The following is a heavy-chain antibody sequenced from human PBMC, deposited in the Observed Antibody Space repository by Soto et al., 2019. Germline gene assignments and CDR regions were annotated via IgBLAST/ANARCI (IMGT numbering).Heavy chain of an antibody. V-gene: IGHV3-23*01. Sequence: EVQLLESGGGLVQPGESLRLSCAASGFTFSSYAMSWVRQAPGQGLEWVSVISGSDDSTYYADSVKGRFTISRDNSKNTLYMQMNSLRAEDTAVYYCAKSSSASTFDYWGQGTLVTVS. CDR2: ISGSDDST. J-gene: IGHJ4*02. D-gene: IGHD6-6*01. CDR3: AKSSSASTFDY. CDR1: GFTFSSYA.